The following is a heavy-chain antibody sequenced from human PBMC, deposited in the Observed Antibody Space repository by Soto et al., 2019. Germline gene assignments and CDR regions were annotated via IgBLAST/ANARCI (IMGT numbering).Heavy chain of an antibody. CDR2: IGASGGSI. D-gene: IGHD5-12*01. J-gene: IGHJ4*02. CDR3: AKGSIEYSASVDN. V-gene: IGHV3-23*01. CDR1: GFTFTNYA. Sequence: EVQLLESGGALGQPGGSLRLSCAASGFTFTNYAISWVRQAPGKGLEWVSVIGASGGSIYYADSVRGRFTISRDNSKNVLSLEMNSLRAEDTAIYFCAKGSIEYSASVDNWGQGTLVLVSS.